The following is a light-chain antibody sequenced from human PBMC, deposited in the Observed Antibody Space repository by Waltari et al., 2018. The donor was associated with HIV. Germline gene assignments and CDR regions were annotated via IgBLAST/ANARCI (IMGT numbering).Light chain of an antibody. Sequence: IVLPQSPGTLSLSPGDRATISCRASQSVTSGFLAWYQQKRGQAPRLLIYGASSRASGIPDRFSGGGSGTDFTLTISRLEPEDFALYYCQQYGSSPYTFGQGTKLEIK. CDR3: QQYGSSPYT. CDR1: QSVTSGF. CDR2: GAS. V-gene: IGKV3-20*01. J-gene: IGKJ2*01.